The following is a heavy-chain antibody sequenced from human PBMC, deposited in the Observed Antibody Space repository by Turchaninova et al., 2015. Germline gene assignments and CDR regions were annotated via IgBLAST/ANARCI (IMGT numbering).Heavy chain of an antibody. CDR2: ISDDGSNK. J-gene: IGHJ4*02. CDR3: VKDRWVTTTQRPTDH. D-gene: IGHD4-17*01. Sequence: VESWGGVVQPGRSLRLSCAASGFSFSNYGMHWVRQAPGKGLEWVALISDDGSNKYYADSVKGRFTISRDNSMDMSYLQMSSLRVDDTAVYYCVKDRWVTTTQRPTDHWGQGTLVTVSS. CDR1: GFSFSNYG. V-gene: IGHV3-30*18.